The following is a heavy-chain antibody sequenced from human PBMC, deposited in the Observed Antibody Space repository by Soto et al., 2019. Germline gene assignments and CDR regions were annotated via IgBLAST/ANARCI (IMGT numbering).Heavy chain of an antibody. J-gene: IGHJ4*02. D-gene: IGHD3-10*01. CDR2: IYYSGST. V-gene: IGHV4-59*08. CDR3: ARLSRGWFGELFFDY. Sequence: SETLSLTCTVSGGSISSYYWSWIRQPPGKGLEWIGYIYYSGSTNYNPSLKSRVTISVDTSKNQFSLKLSSVTAADTAVYYCARLSRGWFGELFFDYWGQGTLVTVSS. CDR1: GGSISSYY.